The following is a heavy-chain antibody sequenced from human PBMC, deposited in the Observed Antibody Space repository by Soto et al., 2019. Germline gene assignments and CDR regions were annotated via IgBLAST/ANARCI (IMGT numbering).Heavy chain of an antibody. J-gene: IGHJ4*02. CDR2: ISAYNGNT. CDR1: GYTFTSYG. D-gene: IGHD3-22*01. CDR3: ARDAGPDSSGYYSDY. V-gene: IGHV1-18*01. Sequence: GASVKVSCKASGYTFTSYGISWVRQAPGQGLEWMGWISAYNGNTNYAQKLQGRVTMTTDTSTSTAYMELRSLRSDDTAVYYCARDAGPDSSGYYSDYWGQGTLVTVSS.